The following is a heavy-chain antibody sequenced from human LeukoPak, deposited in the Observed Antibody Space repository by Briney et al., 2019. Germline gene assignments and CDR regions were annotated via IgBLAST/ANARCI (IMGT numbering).Heavy chain of an antibody. CDR3: TRDSEYYYDSSGYSY. CDR2: IRSKAYGGTT. J-gene: IGHJ4*02. V-gene: IGHV3-49*04. CDR1: GFTFGDYA. D-gene: IGHD3-22*01. Sequence: GGSLRLSCTASGFTFGDYAMSWVRQAPGKGLEWVGFIRSKAYGGTTEYAASVKGRFTISRDDSKSIAYLQMNSLKTEDTAVYYCTRDSEYYYDSSGYSYWGQGTLVTVSS.